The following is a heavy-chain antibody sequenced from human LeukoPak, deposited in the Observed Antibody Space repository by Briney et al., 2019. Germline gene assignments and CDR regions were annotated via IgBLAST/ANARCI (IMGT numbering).Heavy chain of an antibody. Sequence: GGSLRLSCASSGFTVSSNYMSWVRQAPGKGLEWVSVIYSGGSTYYADSVKGRFTISRDNPKNTLYLQMNSLRDEDTAVYYCARRLYSSSWSSFDYWGQGTLVTVSS. CDR3: ARRLYSSSWSSFDY. J-gene: IGHJ4*02. CDR2: IYSGGST. D-gene: IGHD6-13*01. CDR1: GFTVSSNY. V-gene: IGHV3-53*01.